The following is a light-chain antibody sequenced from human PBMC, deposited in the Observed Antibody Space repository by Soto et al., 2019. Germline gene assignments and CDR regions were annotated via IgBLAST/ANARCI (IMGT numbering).Light chain of an antibody. V-gene: IGKV3-15*01. CDR2: DAS. J-gene: IGKJ1*01. CDR3: QKYNHWPWT. Sequence: EIVLTPSPATLSVSPGERATLSCRASQSVSDNLAWYQQKPGQAPRLLIYDASTRATGIPARFGGSGSGKEFTLTISSLQSEDFAVYFCQKYNHWPWTFGQGTKVEIK. CDR1: QSVSDN.